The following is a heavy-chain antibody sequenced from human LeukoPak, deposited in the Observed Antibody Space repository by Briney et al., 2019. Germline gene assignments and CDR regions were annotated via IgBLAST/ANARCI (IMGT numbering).Heavy chain of an antibody. CDR1: GYTFTSYG. D-gene: IGHD3-9*01. V-gene: IGHV1-18*01. J-gene: IGHJ4*02. CDR3: AKTPDILTGYRNYFDY. Sequence: ASVKVSCKASGYTFTSYGISWVRQAPGQGLEWMGWISAYNGNTNYAQKLQGRVTMTTDTSTSTAYMELRSLRSDDTAVYYCAKTPDILTGYRNYFDYWGQGTLVTVSS. CDR2: ISAYNGNT.